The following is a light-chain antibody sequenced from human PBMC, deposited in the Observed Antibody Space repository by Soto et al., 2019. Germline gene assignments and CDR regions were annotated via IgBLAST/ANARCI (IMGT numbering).Light chain of an antibody. J-gene: IGKJ1*01. CDR2: DAS. CDR1: QSVSGW. V-gene: IGKV1-5*01. CDR3: QQYNSYSWT. Sequence: DIQMTQSPSTLSTSVGDTVTVTCRASQSVSGWLAWYQQKPGEAPKLLIYDASTLESGVPSRFSGSRSGTEFTLTISSLQPDDFAPYYCQQYNSYSWTFAQGSKVDVK.